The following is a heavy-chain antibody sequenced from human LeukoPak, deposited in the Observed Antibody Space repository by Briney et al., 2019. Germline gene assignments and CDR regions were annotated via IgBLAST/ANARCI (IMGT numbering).Heavy chain of an antibody. CDR3: VKDGHCTHTSCYYFDY. D-gene: IGHD2-2*01. Sequence: GGSLRLSCTVSGFTFSSYWMHWVRQAPGKGLVWVSHISSDGSNINYAGSVKGRFTISRDNAENTLYLQMNSLRAEDTAVYYCVKDGHCTHTSCYYFDYWGQGTLVTVSS. V-gene: IGHV3-74*01. CDR1: GFTFSSYW. CDR2: ISSDGSNI. J-gene: IGHJ4*02.